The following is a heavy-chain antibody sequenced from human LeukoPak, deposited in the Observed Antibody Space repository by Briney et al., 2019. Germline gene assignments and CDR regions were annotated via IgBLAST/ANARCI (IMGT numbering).Heavy chain of an antibody. CDR2: INHSGST. Sequence: PSETLSLTCAVYGGSFSGYYWSWIRQPPGKGLEWIGEINHSGSTNYNPSLKSRVTISVDTSKNQFSPKLSSVTAADTAVYYCARAGLNGDVDYWGQGTLVTVSS. D-gene: IGHD4-17*01. J-gene: IGHJ4*02. V-gene: IGHV4-34*01. CDR1: GGSFSGYY. CDR3: ARAGLNGDVDY.